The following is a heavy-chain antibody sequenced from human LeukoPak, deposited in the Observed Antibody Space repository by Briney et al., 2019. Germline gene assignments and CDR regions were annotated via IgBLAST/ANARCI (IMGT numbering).Heavy chain of an antibody. V-gene: IGHV3-23*01. CDR2: ISGSGTT. CDR1: GFSFSTNG. J-gene: IGHJ4*02. CDR3: AKMQGYFDY. Sequence: GGSLRLSCAASGFSFSTNGMSWVRQAPGKGLEWVSAISGSGTTYYADSVKGRFTISRDNSKYTVSLQMNSLRAEDTAVYHCAKMQGYFDYWGQGTLVAVSS.